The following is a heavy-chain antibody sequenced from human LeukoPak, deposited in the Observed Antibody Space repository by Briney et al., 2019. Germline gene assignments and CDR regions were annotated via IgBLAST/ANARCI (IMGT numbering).Heavy chain of an antibody. J-gene: IGHJ4*02. CDR1: GFTFSSYE. CDR3: ARDSVTRKFDY. Sequence: PGGSLRLSCAASGFTFSSYEMNWVRQAPGKGLEWVSYISSSGSTIYYADSVKGRFTISRDNSKNTLYLQMSSLRAEDTAVFYCARDSVTRKFDYWGQGTLVTVSS. CDR2: ISSSGSTI. V-gene: IGHV3-48*03. D-gene: IGHD4-17*01.